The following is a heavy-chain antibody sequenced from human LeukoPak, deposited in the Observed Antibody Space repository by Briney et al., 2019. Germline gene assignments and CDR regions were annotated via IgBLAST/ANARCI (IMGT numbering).Heavy chain of an antibody. D-gene: IGHD5-24*01. J-gene: IGHJ4*02. V-gene: IGHV3-66*01. CDR2: IYSGGST. CDR3: AREGDGYNPFDY. Sequence: GGSLRLSCAASGFTVSSNYMSWVRQAPGKGLEWVSVIYSGGSTYYADSVKGRFTISRDNSKNTLYLQTNSLRAEDTAVYYCAREGDGYNPFDYWGQGTLVTVSS. CDR1: GFTVSSNY.